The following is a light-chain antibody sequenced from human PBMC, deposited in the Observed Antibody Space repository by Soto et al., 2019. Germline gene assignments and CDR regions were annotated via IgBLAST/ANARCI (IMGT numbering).Light chain of an antibody. CDR1: SSDVGSNNL. V-gene: IGLV2-23*01. J-gene: IGLJ1*01. CDR3: CSYAGSSTYV. Sequence: QSALAQPATGSGSRGRSLTFPWNGTSSDVGSNNLVSWYPQHPGKAPKLMMYEGSKRPSGVSNRFSGSKSGNTASLTISGLQAEDEADYYCCSYAGSSTYVFGTGSKVTVL. CDR2: EGS.